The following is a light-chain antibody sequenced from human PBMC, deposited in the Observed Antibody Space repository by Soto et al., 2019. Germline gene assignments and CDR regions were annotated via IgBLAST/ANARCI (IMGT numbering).Light chain of an antibody. J-gene: IGKJ4*01. V-gene: IGKV3D-20*01. CDR3: QQYGSSPT. Sequence: IVLTQSPATLSLSPGERVSLSCGASQSVSSGYLAWYQQKPGLAPRLLIYDASTRATGIPDRFSGSGSGTDFTLTISRLEPEDFAVYYCQQYGSSPTFGGGTKVEIK. CDR2: DAS. CDR1: QSVSSGY.